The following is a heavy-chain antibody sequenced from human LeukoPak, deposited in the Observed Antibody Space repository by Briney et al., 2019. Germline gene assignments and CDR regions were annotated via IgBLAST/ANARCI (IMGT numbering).Heavy chain of an antibody. Sequence: PGGSLRLSCAAPGFTFSSYSMNWVRQAPGKGLEWVSSISSSSSYIYYADSVKGRFTISRDNAKNSLYLQMNSLRAEDTAVYYCARGVVAYYFDYWGQGTLVTVSS. V-gene: IGHV3-21*01. D-gene: IGHD2-15*01. CDR3: ARGVVAYYFDY. CDR2: ISSSSSYI. CDR1: GFTFSSYS. J-gene: IGHJ4*02.